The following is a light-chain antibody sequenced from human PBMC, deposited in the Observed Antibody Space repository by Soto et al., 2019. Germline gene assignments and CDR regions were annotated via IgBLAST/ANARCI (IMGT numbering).Light chain of an antibody. J-gene: IGKJ1*01. CDR2: DAS. Sequence: DIQVTQSPSSLSASVGDRVAITCRASQNISNFLNWYQQKPGKAPKLLIYDASSLQSGVPSRFSGSESGTDFTLTTSSLQPEEFATYYCQQSYRTPRTFGQGTKVDIK. CDR1: QNISNF. CDR3: QQSYRTPRT. V-gene: IGKV1-39*01.